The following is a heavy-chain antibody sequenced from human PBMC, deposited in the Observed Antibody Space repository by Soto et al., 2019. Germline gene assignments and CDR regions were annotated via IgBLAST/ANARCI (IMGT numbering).Heavy chain of an antibody. D-gene: IGHD5-12*01. CDR3: AREGGYSGYGGMDV. Sequence: GXSVKVCCNASRGTFSSYAISWVRQAPVQGLEWMGGIIPIFGTANYAQKFQGRVTITADESTSTAYMELSSLRSEDTAVYYCAREGGYSGYGGMDVWGQGTTVTVSS. J-gene: IGHJ6*02. V-gene: IGHV1-69*13. CDR2: IIPIFGTA. CDR1: RGTFSSYA.